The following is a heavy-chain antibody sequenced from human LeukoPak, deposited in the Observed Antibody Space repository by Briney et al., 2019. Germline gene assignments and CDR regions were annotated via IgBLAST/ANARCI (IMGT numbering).Heavy chain of an antibody. CDR1: GYNFTSYY. D-gene: IGHD6-6*01. J-gene: IGHJ4*02. V-gene: IGHV1-46*01. CDR2: INPSGGST. Sequence: ASVKVSCKASGYNFTSYYMRWVRQDPGQGLEWMGVINPSGGSTSYAQKFQGRVTMTRDTSTSTVYMELSSLRSEDTAVYYCARSYSSSPPAFDYWGQGTLVTVSS. CDR3: ARSYSSSPPAFDY.